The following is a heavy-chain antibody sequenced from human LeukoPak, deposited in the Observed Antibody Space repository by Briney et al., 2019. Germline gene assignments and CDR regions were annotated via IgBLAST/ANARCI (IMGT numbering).Heavy chain of an antibody. J-gene: IGHJ4*02. CDR1: GGSISSSSYY. CDR3: ARDTTFDYYQSTGYLDY. V-gene: IGHV4-61*02. D-gene: IGHD3-22*01. CDR2: IFSTGST. Sequence: PSETLSLTCTVSGGSISSSSYYWGWIRQPAGKGLEWIGRIFSTGSTNYDPSLKSRVTLSVDASKNQFSLKLTSVTAADTAVYFCARDTTFDYYQSTGYLDYWGQGTLVTVSS.